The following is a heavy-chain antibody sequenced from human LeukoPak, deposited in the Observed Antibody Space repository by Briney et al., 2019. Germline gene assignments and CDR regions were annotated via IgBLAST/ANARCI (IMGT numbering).Heavy chain of an antibody. V-gene: IGHV3-21*01. CDR1: GFTFSSYS. J-gene: IGHJ6*02. D-gene: IGHD2-2*02. CDR2: ISSSSSYI. CDR3: ARDQNEGYCSSTSCYNDYGMDV. Sequence: PGGSLRLSCAASGFTFSSYSMNWARQAPGKGLEWVSSISSSSSYIYYADSVKGRFTISRDNAKNSLYLQMNSLRAEDTAVYYCARDQNEGYCSSTSCYNDYGMDVWGQGTTVTVSS.